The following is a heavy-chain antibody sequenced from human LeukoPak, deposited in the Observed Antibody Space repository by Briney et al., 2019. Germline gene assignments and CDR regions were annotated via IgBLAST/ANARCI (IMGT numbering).Heavy chain of an antibody. Sequence: ASVKVSCKVSGYTLTELSMHWVRQAPGKGLEWMGGFDPEDGETIYAQKFQGRVTMTEDTSTDTAYMELSSLRSEDTAVYCCATGTATVTTAHDAFDIWGQGTMVTVSS. CDR3: ATGTATVTTAHDAFDI. J-gene: IGHJ3*02. V-gene: IGHV1-24*01. D-gene: IGHD4-17*01. CDR2: FDPEDGET. CDR1: GYTLTELS.